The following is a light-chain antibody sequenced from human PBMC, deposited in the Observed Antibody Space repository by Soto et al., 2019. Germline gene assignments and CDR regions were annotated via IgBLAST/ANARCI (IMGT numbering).Light chain of an antibody. CDR3: SSYADTNNYI. CDR1: SRDIGAYNF. CDR2: EVV. J-gene: IGLJ1*01. V-gene: IGLV2-8*01. Sequence: QSVLTQLPSASGSPGQSLTISCTGTSRDIGAYNFASWYQHHPGKAPKLIIYEVVKRPSGVPDRFSGSKSGNTASLTVSGLQAEDEADYFCSSYADTNNYIFGTGNKV.